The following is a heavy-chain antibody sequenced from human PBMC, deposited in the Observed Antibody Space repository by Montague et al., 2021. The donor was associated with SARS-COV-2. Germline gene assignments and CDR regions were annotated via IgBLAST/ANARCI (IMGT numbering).Heavy chain of an antibody. CDR2: ISGSDDTT. J-gene: IGHJ4*02. Sequence: SLRLSCAASGFTLSSYAMNWVRQAPGKGLEWVSSISGSDDTTYYADSVKGRFTISRDSFKNTLYLQMNSLRVEETAVYYCAKGFTSWPRGLFDYWGQGSLVTVSP. CDR1: GFTLSSYA. V-gene: IGHV3-23*01. D-gene: IGHD2-2*01. CDR3: AKGFTSWPRGLFDY.